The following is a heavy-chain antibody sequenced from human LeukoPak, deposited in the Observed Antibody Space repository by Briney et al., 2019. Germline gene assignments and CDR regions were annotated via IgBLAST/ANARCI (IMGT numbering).Heavy chain of an antibody. D-gene: IGHD2-2*01. CDR2: ISGSGASYI. CDR1: GFTFSTYS. CDR3: GRDLYPDY. J-gene: IGHJ4*02. Sequence: GGSLRLSCAASGFTFSTYSMNWVRLTPGKGLEWVSSISGSGASYIFYAESVKGRFTISRDNAKNTLYLQMNSLGVDDTGVYYCGRDLYPDYWGQGTLVTVS. V-gene: IGHV3-21*01.